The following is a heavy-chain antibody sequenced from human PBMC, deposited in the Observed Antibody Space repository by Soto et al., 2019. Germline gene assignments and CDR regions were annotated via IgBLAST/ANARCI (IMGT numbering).Heavy chain of an antibody. CDR2: IYSAGNT. CDR1: GFTVSSNY. V-gene: IGHV3-53*01. CDR3: ARGWDGYNF. D-gene: IGHD5-12*01. Sequence: GGSLRLSCAASGFTVSSNYMTWVRQAPGKGLEWVSIIYSAGNTYYADSVKGRFIISRDNSKNTLFLQMNNLRAEDTAVYYCARGWDGYNFWGQGTQVTVSS. J-gene: IGHJ4*02.